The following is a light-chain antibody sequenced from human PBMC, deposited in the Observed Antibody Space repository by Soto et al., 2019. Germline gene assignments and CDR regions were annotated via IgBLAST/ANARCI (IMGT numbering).Light chain of an antibody. V-gene: IGKV3-20*01. Sequence: IGLTQSPGTLSLSPGERATISCRASQSVSSSYLAWYRQKPGQAPRLLSYGASSRATGIPDRFSGSGSGTDFTLAIRRLEPEDFAVYYCHQFGYSPRTFGQGTKV. CDR3: HQFGYSPRT. CDR1: QSVSSSY. J-gene: IGKJ1*01. CDR2: GAS.